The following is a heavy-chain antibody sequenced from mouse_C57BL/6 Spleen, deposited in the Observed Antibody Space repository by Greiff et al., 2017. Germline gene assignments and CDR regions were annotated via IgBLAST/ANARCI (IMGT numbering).Heavy chain of an antibody. CDR1: GYTFTSYW. J-gene: IGHJ2*01. V-gene: IGHV1-69*01. CDR2: IDPSDSYT. CDR3: ARGETVVAKFDY. D-gene: IGHD1-1*01. Sequence: VQLQQPGAELVMPGASVKLSCKASGYTFTSYWMHWVKQRPGQGLEWIGEIDPSDSYTNYNHKFKGKSTLTVDKSSSTAYRQLSRLTSEDSAVYYWARGETVVAKFDYWGQGTTLTVSS.